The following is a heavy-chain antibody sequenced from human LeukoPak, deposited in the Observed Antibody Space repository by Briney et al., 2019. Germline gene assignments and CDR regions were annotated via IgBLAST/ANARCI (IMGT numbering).Heavy chain of an antibody. CDR2: IRYDGSNK. D-gene: IGHD3-9*01. J-gene: IGHJ4*02. Sequence: PGGSLRLSCVVSGFTVSSNYMNWVRQAPGKGLEWVAFIRYDGSNKYYADSVKGRFTISRDNSKNTLYLQMNSLRAEDTAVYYCAKEDYDILTGYPYFDYWGQGTLVTVSS. V-gene: IGHV3-30*02. CDR1: GFTVSSNY. CDR3: AKEDYDILTGYPYFDY.